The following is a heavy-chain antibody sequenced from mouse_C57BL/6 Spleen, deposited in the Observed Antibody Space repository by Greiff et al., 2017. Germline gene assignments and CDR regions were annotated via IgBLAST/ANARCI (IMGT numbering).Heavy chain of an antibody. CDR3: ARQGYYASYAMDY. Sequence: QVQLQQSGAELVMPGASVKLSCKASGYTFTSYWMHWVKQRPGQGLEWIGEIDPSDSYTNYNQKLKGKSTLTVDKSSSTAYMQLSSLTSEDSAVYYCARQGYYASYAMDYWGQGTSVTVSS. J-gene: IGHJ4*01. CDR1: GYTFTSYW. D-gene: IGHD1-1*01. CDR2: IDPSDSYT. V-gene: IGHV1-69*01.